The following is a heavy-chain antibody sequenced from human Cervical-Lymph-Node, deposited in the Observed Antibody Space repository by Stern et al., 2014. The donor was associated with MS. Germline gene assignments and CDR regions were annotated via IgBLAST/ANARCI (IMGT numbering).Heavy chain of an antibody. J-gene: IGHJ3*02. D-gene: IGHD3-16*01. V-gene: IGHV4-31*03. Sequence: VQLVESGPGLVKSSETLSLTCTASRGSISDDGYFWRWIRQHTGGGLEWIGYVYYTGSTYYNPFFKSRLTISIDRSKNQFSLRLSSMTAADTAVYYCARRLGGAFDIWGQGTMVTVSS. CDR2: VYYTGST. CDR3: ARRLGGAFDI. CDR1: RGSISDDGYF.